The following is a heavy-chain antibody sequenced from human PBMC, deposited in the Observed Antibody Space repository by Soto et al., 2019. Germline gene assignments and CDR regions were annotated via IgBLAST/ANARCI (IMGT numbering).Heavy chain of an antibody. CDR2: ISAYNGNT. CDR1: GYTFTSYG. Sequence: ASVKVSCKASGYTFTSYGISWVRQAPGQGLEWMRWISAYNGNTNYAQKLQGRVTMTTDTSTSTAYMELRSLRSDDTAVYYCAIAVAYSGTNGYWGQGTLVIVSS. D-gene: IGHD3-10*01. J-gene: IGHJ4*02. CDR3: AIAVAYSGTNGY. V-gene: IGHV1-18*01.